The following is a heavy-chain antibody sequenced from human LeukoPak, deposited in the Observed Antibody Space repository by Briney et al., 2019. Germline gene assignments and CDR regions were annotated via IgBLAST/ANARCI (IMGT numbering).Heavy chain of an antibody. Sequence: PGGSLRLSCAASGFTVSSNYMSWVRQAPGKGLEWVSVIYSGGSTYYADSVKGRFTISRDNSKNTLYLQMNSLRAEDTAVYYCAKVGDYGDFSYYYYGMDVWGQGTTVTVSS. CDR2: IYSGGST. J-gene: IGHJ6*02. D-gene: IGHD4-17*01. V-gene: IGHV3-53*05. CDR1: GFTVSSNY. CDR3: AKVGDYGDFSYYYYGMDV.